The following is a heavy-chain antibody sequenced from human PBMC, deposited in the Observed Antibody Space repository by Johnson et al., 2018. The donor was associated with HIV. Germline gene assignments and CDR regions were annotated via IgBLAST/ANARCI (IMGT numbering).Heavy chain of an antibody. D-gene: IGHD6-13*01. CDR3: ARGGGSSSWYQADAFDI. CDR2: ISGSGGST. V-gene: IGHV3-23*04. CDR1: GFTFSSYA. Sequence: EQLVESGGGLVQPGGSLRLSCAASGFTFSSYAMSWVRHAPGKGLEWVSAISGSGGSTYYADSVKGRFTISRDNSKNTLYLQMSSLRAEDTAVYYCARGGGSSSWYQADAFDIWGQGTMVTVSS. J-gene: IGHJ3*02.